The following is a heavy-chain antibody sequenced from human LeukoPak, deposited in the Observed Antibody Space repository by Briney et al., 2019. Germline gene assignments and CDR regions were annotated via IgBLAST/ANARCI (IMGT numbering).Heavy chain of an antibody. CDR3: ARGSLRARAFDI. V-gene: IGHV4-34*01. CDR1: GGSFSGYY. J-gene: IGHJ3*02. CDR2: INHSGST. D-gene: IGHD6-6*01. Sequence: PSETLSLTCAVYGGSFSGYYWSWIRQPPGKGLEWIGEINHSGSTNHNPSLKSRVTISVDTSKNQFSLKLSSVTAADTAVYYCARGSLRARAFDIWGQGTVVTVSS.